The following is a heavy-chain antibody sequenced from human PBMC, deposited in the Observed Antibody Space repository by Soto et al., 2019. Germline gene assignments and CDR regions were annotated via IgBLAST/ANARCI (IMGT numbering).Heavy chain of an antibody. D-gene: IGHD3-16*01. CDR1: GGSFSGYY. V-gene: IGHV4-34*01. CDR2: INHSGST. CDR3: ARGNHLRGTDYFDY. Sequence: SETLSLTCAVYGGSFSGYYWSWIRQPPGKGLEWIGEINHSGSTNYNPSLKSRVTISVDTSKNQFSLKLSSVTAADTAVYYCARGNHLRGTDYFDYWGQGTLVTVSS. J-gene: IGHJ4*02.